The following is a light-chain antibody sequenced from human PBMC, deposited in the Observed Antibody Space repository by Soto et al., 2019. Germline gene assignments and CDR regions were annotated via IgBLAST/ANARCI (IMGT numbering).Light chain of an antibody. V-gene: IGLV6-57*04. CDR1: SGNIASYY. CDR2: EDS. J-gene: IGLJ2*01. Sequence: NFMLSQPHSVSESPGKTVTISCTRSSGNIASYYVQWYQQRPGSAPTTVIYEDSQRPSGVPDRFSGSIASSSSSASLTISGLKTEDEADYYCQSYDSSTVVFGGGTKVTVL. CDR3: QSYDSSTVV.